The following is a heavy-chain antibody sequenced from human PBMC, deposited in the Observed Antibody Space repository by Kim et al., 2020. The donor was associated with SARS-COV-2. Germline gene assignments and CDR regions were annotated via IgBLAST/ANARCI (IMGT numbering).Heavy chain of an antibody. D-gene: IGHD5-18*01. CDR2: INPNSGGT. V-gene: IGHV1-2*06. CDR3: ARAELEGDTAGDY. J-gene: IGHJ4*02. CDR1: GYTFTGYY. Sequence: ASVKVSCKASGYTFTGYYMHWVRQAPGQGLEWMGRINPNSGGTNYAQKFQGRVTMTRDTSISTAYMELSRLRSDDTAGYYCARAELEGDTAGDYWGQGTLVTVSS.